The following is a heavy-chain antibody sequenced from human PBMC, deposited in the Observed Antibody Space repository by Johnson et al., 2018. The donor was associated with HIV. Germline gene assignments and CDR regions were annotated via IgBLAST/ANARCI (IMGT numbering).Heavy chain of an antibody. Sequence: QVQLVESGGGLVQPGGSLRLSCAASGFPFSSFAMSWVRQAPGKGLEWVAIISYDGSNKYYADSVKGRFTIFRDNSENTLYLQMNSLKTEDTAVYYCARDLWVTVTVSTAFDIWGQGTMVTVSS. CDR3: ARDLWVTVTVSTAFDI. V-gene: IGHV3-30*03. CDR2: ISYDGSNK. D-gene: IGHD3-22*01. J-gene: IGHJ3*02. CDR1: GFPFSSFA.